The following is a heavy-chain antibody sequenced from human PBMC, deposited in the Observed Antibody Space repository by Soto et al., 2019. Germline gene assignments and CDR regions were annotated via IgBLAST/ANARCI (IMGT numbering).Heavy chain of an antibody. Sequence: EVQLLESGGGLVQPGGSLRLSCAASGFTFSSYAMSWVRQAPGKGLEWVSAISGSGGSTYYADSVKGRFTISRDNSKNXXYLQMNSLRAEDTAVYYCAKDYITMVRGVIRRFDPWGQGTLVTVSS. CDR2: ISGSGGST. V-gene: IGHV3-23*01. CDR1: GFTFSSYA. D-gene: IGHD3-10*01. CDR3: AKDYITMVRGVIRRFDP. J-gene: IGHJ5*02.